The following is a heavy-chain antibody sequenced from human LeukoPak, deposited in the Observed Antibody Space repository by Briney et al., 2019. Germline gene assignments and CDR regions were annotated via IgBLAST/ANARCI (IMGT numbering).Heavy chain of an antibody. J-gene: IGHJ6*03. CDR3: ARRRGWFGAYYYMDV. CDR2: INHSGST. CDR1: GGSFSGYY. D-gene: IGHD3-10*01. Sequence: SETLSLTCAVYGGSFSGYYWSWIRQPPGKGLEWIGEINHSGSTNYNPSLKSRVTISVDTSKNQFSLKLSSVTAADTAVYYCARRRGWFGAYYYMDVWGKGTTVTISS. V-gene: IGHV4-34*01.